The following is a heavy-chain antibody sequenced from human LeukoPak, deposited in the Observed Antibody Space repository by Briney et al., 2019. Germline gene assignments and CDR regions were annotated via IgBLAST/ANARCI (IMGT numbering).Heavy chain of an antibody. D-gene: IGHD4-23*01. J-gene: IGHJ3*02. CDR1: GVSISTYY. Sequence: ASETLSLTCTVSGVSISTYYWSWIRQPPGKGLEWIGYIYTSGSTNYNPSLKSRVTISVDTSKNQFSLRLSFVTAADTAVYFCARLMDYGGNPGSFDIWGLGTKVTVSS. CDR2: IYTSGST. CDR3: ARLMDYGGNPGSFDI. V-gene: IGHV4-4*09.